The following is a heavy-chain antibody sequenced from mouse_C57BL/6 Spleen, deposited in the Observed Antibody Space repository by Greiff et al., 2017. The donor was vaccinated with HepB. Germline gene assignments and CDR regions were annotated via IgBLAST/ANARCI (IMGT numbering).Heavy chain of an antibody. CDR3: ARGITTVVPFAY. D-gene: IGHD1-1*01. J-gene: IGHJ3*01. CDR2: IDPSDSYT. Sequence: QVQLQQPGAELVMPGASVKLSCKASGYTFTSYWMHWVKQRPGQGLEWIGEIDPSDSYTNYNHKFKGKSTLTVDKSSITAYMQLSSLTSEDSAVYYCARGITTVVPFAYWGQGTLVTVSA. CDR1: GYTFTSYW. V-gene: IGHV1-69*01.